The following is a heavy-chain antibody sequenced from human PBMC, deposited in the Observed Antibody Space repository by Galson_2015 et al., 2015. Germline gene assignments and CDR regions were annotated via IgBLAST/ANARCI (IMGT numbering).Heavy chain of an antibody. D-gene: IGHD2-15*01. J-gene: IGHJ6*02. CDR3: ARDPGHCSGGDCDSSEAVFYGMDV. Sequence: SLRLSCAASGFTFSSYAMSWVRQAPGKGLEWVSAISGSGGSTYYADSVKGRFTISRGDSKNTLYLDMNSLRPEDTAVYYCARDPGHCSGGDCDSSEAVFYGMDVWGRGTTVSVSS. CDR2: ISGSGGST. CDR1: GFTFSSYA. V-gene: IGHV3-23*01.